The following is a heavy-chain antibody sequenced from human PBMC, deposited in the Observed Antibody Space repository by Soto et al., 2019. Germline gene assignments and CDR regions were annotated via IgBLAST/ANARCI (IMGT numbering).Heavy chain of an antibody. CDR1: GGSLSSHY. D-gene: IGHD3-3*01. V-gene: IGHV4-34*01. CDR3: ARVSVILGYDFWSGYKRWFDP. CDR2: INHSGRT. J-gene: IGHJ5*02. Sequence: QVQLQQWGAGLLKPSETLSLTCGVYGGSLSSHYWSCIRQAPGRGLEWIGEINHSGRTNYNESLKSRLSIPVYTSKNQFALKRSSVTASNTATYYCARVSVILGYDFWSGYKRWFDPWGQGTQVTVSP.